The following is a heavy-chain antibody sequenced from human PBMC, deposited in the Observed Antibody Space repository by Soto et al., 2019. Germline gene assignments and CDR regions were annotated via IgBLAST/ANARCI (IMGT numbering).Heavy chain of an antibody. CDR2: IYYSGST. Sequence: SETLSLTCTVSGGSISSSRYYWGWIRQPPGKGLEWIGYIYYSGSTNYNPSLKSRVTISVDTSKNQFSLKLSSVTAADTAVYYCASSNIAAAGFYYYGMDVWGRGT. V-gene: IGHV4-61*05. D-gene: IGHD6-13*01. J-gene: IGHJ6*02. CDR3: ASSNIAAAGFYYYGMDV. CDR1: GGSISSSRYY.